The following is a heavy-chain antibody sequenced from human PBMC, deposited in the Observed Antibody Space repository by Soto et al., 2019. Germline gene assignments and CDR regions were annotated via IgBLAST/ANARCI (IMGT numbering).Heavy chain of an antibody. CDR2: IWYDGSDK. V-gene: IGHV3-33*01. Sequence: QVPLVESGGGVVQPGRSLTLSCAASGFTFSRYGMHWVRQAPGKGLEWVELIWYDGSDKYYADSVKGRFTISRDNSKSTLYLQMNSLRAEDTAVYYCARDFADYSNHWYYFDYWGQGTLVTVSS. CDR1: GFTFSRYG. J-gene: IGHJ4*02. CDR3: ARDFADYSNHWYYFDY. D-gene: IGHD4-4*01.